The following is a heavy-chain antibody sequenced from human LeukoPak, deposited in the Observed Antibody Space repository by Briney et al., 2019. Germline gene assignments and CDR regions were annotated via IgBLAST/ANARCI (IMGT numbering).Heavy chain of an antibody. CDR2: ISGSAAGT. V-gene: IGHV3-23*01. D-gene: IGHD1-26*01. CDR3: ARYGDSGSYSRLGYFDY. J-gene: IGHJ4*02. Sequence: GGSLRLSCAASGFTFSSYAMSWVRQAPGKGLEWVSGISGSAAGTYYADSVKGRFTISRDNSKNAVYLQMSSLRAEDTAVYYCARYGDSGSYSRLGYFDYWGQGTLVTVSS. CDR1: GFTFSSYA.